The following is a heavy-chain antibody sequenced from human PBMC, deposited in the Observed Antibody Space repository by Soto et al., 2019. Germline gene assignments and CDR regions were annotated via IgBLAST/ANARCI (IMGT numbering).Heavy chain of an antibody. CDR1: GDSMTKYY. Sequence: QVQLQESGPGLVKPSETLSLTCTVSGDSMTKYYWSWIRQPAGKGLEWIGRIYTSGSTNYNPSLKSGVTMSIDTSNKHFSLSLKSVTAADTAVYYCARTVGAAYYFDFWGQGALVTVSS. D-gene: IGHD1-26*01. CDR3: ARTVGAAYYFDF. V-gene: IGHV4-4*07. CDR2: IYTSGST. J-gene: IGHJ4*02.